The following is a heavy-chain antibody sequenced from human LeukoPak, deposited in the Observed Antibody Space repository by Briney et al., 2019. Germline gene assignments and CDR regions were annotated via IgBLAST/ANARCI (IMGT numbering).Heavy chain of an antibody. D-gene: IGHD3-3*01. V-gene: IGHV4-59*01. J-gene: IGHJ4*02. CDR3: AGRITIFGVVRDY. CDR2: IYYSGST. Sequence: PSVTLSLTCTVSGGSISSYYWSWIRQPPGKGLEWIGYIYYSGSTNYNPSLKSRVTISVDTSKNQFSLKLSSVTAADTAVYYCAGRITIFGVVRDYWGQGTLVTVSS. CDR1: GGSISSYY.